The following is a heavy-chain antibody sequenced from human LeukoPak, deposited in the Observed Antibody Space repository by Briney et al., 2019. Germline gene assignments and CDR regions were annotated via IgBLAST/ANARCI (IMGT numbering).Heavy chain of an antibody. CDR3: AKDRGYSYGLV. Sequence: GGSLRLSCAASGFTFRSYGMHWVRQAPGKGLEWVAVISYDGSNKYYADSVKGRFTISRDNSKNTLYLQMNSLRAEDTAVYYCAKDRGYSYGLVWGQGTLVTVSS. D-gene: IGHD5-18*01. V-gene: IGHV3-30*18. J-gene: IGHJ4*02. CDR1: GFTFRSYG. CDR2: ISYDGSNK.